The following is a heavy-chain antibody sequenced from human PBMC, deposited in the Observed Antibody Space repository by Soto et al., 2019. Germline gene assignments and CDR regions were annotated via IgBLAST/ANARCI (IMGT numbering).Heavy chain of an antibody. D-gene: IGHD3-3*01. V-gene: IGHV1-45*02. Sequence: QMQLVQSGAEVKKTGSSVKVSCKASGYTFTYRYLHWVRQAPGQALEWMGWITPFNGNTNYAQKIQDRVTITRDRAMSTAYMELSSLRSEDTAMYYCAKYDFWSGYYLDGGYAFDILGQGTMVTVSS. CDR1: GYTFTYRY. J-gene: IGHJ3*02. CDR2: ITPFNGNT. CDR3: AKYDFWSGYYLDGGYAFDI.